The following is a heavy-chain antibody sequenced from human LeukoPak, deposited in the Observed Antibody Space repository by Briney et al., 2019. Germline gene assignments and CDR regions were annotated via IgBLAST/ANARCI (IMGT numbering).Heavy chain of an antibody. J-gene: IGHJ4*02. CDR3: ARHRGYSNYGGDFDY. CDR1: GGSISNYY. D-gene: IGHD4-11*01. V-gene: IGHV4-59*08. CDR2: IYYSGST. Sequence: SETLSLTCTVSGGSISNYYWSWIRQPPGKELEWIGYIYYSGSTNYNPSLKSRVTISVDTSKNQFSLKLSSVTAADTAVYYCARHRGYSNYGGDFDYWGQGTLVTVSS.